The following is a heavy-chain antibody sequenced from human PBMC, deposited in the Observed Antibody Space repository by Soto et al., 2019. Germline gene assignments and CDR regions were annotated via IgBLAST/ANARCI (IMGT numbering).Heavy chain of an antibody. D-gene: IGHD2-8*01. CDR1: GGSISSYY. V-gene: IGHV4-4*07. CDR3: ARERIWSQWCRLYKFDY. CDR2: IYTSGST. J-gene: IGHJ4*02. Sequence: SETLSLTCTVSGGSISSYYWSWIRQPAGKGLEWIGRIYTSGSTNYNPSLKSRVTMSVDTSKNQFSLKLSSVTAADTAVYYCARERIWSQWCRLYKFDYWGQGTLVTVSS.